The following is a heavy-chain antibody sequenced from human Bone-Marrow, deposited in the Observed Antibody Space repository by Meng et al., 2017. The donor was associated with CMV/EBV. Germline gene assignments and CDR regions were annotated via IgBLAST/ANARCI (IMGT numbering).Heavy chain of an antibody. Sequence: GSLRLSCTVSGGSVSSGSYYWSWIRQPPGKALEWIGYISDRGRTNYNPSLRSRVTMSVDTSKNHFSLKLSSLTAADTAMYHCARNLEMGWFDPWGQGTLVTVSS. CDR2: ISDRGRT. CDR3: ARNLEMGWFDP. V-gene: IGHV4-61*03. D-gene: IGHD1-1*01. CDR1: GGSVSSGSYY. J-gene: IGHJ5*02.